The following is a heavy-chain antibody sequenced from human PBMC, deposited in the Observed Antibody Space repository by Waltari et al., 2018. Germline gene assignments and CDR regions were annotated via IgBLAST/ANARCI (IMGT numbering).Heavy chain of an antibody. D-gene: IGHD3-10*01. V-gene: IGHV1-18*04. CDR2: ISGYNGNT. CDR3: ARGGFGGGVFDY. Sequence: QVHLVQSGGEVEKPGASVKVSCKASGYTFTNYGFSWVRQAPGQRPECLGWISGYNGNTKYAEKFEGRVTMTTDTSRGTAYMELRSLRADDTAVYYCARGGFGGGVFDYWGQGTVVTVSS. CDR1: GYTFTNYG. J-gene: IGHJ4*02.